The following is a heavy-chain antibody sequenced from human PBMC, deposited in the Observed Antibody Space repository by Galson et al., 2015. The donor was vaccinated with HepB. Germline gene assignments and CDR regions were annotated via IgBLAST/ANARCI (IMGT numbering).Heavy chain of an antibody. CDR3: ARALTGDGYYGLDV. CDR1: GFTVGSHY. V-gene: IGHV3-53*01. J-gene: IGHJ6*02. CDR2: IYSVGNT. D-gene: IGHD7-27*01. Sequence: SLRLSCAASGFTVGSHYMNWVRQAPGKGLEWVSIIYSVGNTYYADSVKGRFTISRDNSKNTVYLQMNSLRAEDTAVYYCARALTGDGYYGLDVWGQGTTVTVSS.